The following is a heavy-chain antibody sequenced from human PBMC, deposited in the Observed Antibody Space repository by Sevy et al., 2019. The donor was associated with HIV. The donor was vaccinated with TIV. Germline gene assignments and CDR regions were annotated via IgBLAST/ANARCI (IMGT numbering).Heavy chain of an antibody. CDR1: GYTFTNYR. D-gene: IGHD2-15*01. J-gene: IGHJ4*02. V-gene: IGHV1-18*01. CDR3: ARAYCSGGRCYSLAY. Sequence: ASVKVSCKTSGYTFTNYRIFWVRQAPGQGPESMGRISPHNGDTRYAQKFQGRVTLITDTSTTTAYMELRSLRSDDSALYYCARAYCSGGRCYSLAYWGQGTLVTVSS. CDR2: ISPHNGDT.